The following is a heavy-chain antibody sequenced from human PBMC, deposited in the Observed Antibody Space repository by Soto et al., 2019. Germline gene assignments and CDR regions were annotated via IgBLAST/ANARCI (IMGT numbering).Heavy chain of an antibody. CDR2: ISWNSGKI. J-gene: IGHJ3*02. V-gene: IGHV3-9*01. CDR1: GFIFDDYA. D-gene: IGHD3-16*01. CDR3: LKEMLQTDTFDM. Sequence: EVQLVESGGGLVQSGRSLRLSCAASGFIFDDYAMHWVRQAPGKGLEWVSVISWNSGKIEYVDSVRGRFIISRDNAKNSLYLQMNSLRPEDTAMYYCLKEMLQTDTFDMWGQGTMVTVSS.